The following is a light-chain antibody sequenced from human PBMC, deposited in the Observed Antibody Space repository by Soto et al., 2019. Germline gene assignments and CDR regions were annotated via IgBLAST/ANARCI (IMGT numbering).Light chain of an antibody. Sequence: DIQMTQSPSSLSASVGNRVTITCRASQSISTYLNWYQKKPGKAPNLLIYDASRLQSGLPSRFSGSGGGTDFTLSISSVQPEDFATYFCQQSYMDPITFGQGTRLDIK. J-gene: IGKJ5*01. CDR3: QQSYMDPIT. V-gene: IGKV1-39*01. CDR2: DAS. CDR1: QSISTY.